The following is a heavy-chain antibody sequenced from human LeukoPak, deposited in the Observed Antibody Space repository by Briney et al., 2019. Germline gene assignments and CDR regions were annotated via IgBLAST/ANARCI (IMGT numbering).Heavy chain of an antibody. D-gene: IGHD2-21*02. V-gene: IGHV1-2*02. CDR2: INPNSGGT. CDR1: GYTFTGYY. J-gene: IGHJ3*02. CDR3: AGLVVVTAIQERDAFDI. Sequence: ASVKVSCKASGYTFTGYYMHWVRQAPGQGLEWMGWINPNSGGTNYAQKFQGRVTMTRDTSISTAYMELSRLRSDDTAVYYCAGLVVVTAIQERDAFDIWGQGTMVTVSS.